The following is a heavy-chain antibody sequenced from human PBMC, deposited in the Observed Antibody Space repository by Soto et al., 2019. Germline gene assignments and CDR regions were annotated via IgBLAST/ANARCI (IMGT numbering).Heavy chain of an antibody. CDR2: IRSKANSYAT. D-gene: IGHD1-26*01. V-gene: IGHV3-73*01. J-gene: IGHJ4*02. Sequence: EVPLVESGGGLVQPGGSLKLSCAASGFTFSGSAMHWVRQASGKGLEWVGRIRSKANSYATAYAASVKGRFTISRADSKNTAYLQMNSLKTEDTAVYYCTSIVGATFDYWGQGTLVTVSS. CDR1: GFTFSGSA. CDR3: TSIVGATFDY.